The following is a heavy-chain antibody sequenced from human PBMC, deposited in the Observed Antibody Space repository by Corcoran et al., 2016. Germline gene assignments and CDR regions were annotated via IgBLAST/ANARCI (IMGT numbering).Heavy chain of an antibody. D-gene: IGHD4-17*01. Sequence: QLQLQESGPGLVKPSETLSLTCTVSGGSISSSSYYWGWIRQPPGKGLEWIGSIYYSGSTYYNPSLKSRVTISVDTSKNQFSLKLSSVTAADTAVYYGARHRGYGDYFDYWGQGTLVTVSS. CDR3: ARHRGYGDYFDY. J-gene: IGHJ4*02. CDR2: IYYSGST. V-gene: IGHV4-39*01. CDR1: GGSISSSSYY.